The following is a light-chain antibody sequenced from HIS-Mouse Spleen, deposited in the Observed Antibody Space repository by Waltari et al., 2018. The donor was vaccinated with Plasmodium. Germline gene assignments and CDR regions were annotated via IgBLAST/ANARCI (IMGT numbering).Light chain of an antibody. J-gene: IGKJ1*01. CDR3: QQSYSNGT. V-gene: IGKV1-39*01. Sequence: DIQMTQSPSSLSASVGDRVTITCRASQSISNYLNWYQQKPGKSPKFLIYAASTLQSEDTSKCSGSGSVTDFALTISSLQPEDFATYYCQQSYSNGTFDQATKVEMK. CDR2: AAS. CDR1: QSISNY.